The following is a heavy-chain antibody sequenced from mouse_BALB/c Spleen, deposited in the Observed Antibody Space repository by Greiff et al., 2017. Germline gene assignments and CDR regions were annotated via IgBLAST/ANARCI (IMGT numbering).Heavy chain of an antibody. Sequence: VQRVESGPGLVQPSQSLSITCTVSGFSLTSYGVHWVRQSPGKGLEWLGVIWSGGSTDYNAAFISRLSISKDNSKSQVFFKMNSLQANDTAIYYCARNGGGYYYGSSYDYWGQGTTLTVSS. V-gene: IGHV2-2*02. D-gene: IGHD1-1*01. CDR3: ARNGGGYYYGSSYDY. CDR2: IWSGGST. CDR1: GFSLTSYG. J-gene: IGHJ2*01.